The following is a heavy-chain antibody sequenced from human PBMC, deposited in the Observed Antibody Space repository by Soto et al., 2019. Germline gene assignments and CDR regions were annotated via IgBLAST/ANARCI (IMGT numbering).Heavy chain of an antibody. V-gene: IGHV3-33*01. J-gene: IGHJ4*02. CDR2: IWYDGSNK. CDR3: ARAAAGNSPFDY. CDR1: GFTFSNYG. D-gene: IGHD6-13*01. Sequence: QVQLVESGGGVVQAGRSLRLSCAASGFTFSNYGMHWVRQAPGKGLEWVALIWYDGSNKYYADSVKGRFTISRDNSKNTLYLQMDSLRAEDTAVYYCARAAAGNSPFDYWGQGTLVTVSS.